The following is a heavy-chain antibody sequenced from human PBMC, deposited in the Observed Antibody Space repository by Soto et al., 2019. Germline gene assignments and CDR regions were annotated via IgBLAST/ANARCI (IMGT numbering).Heavy chain of an antibody. CDR1: GGSISTGGYY. Sequence: QVQLQESGPGLVNPSQTLSLTCTVSGGSISTGGYYWTWIRQHPGKGLEWIGYIYYSGSTYYNPSLKSRVTISVDTSKKQFSMKLSSVTAAGTAVYYCARGLSGTLFANWGQGTLVTVSS. J-gene: IGHJ4*02. V-gene: IGHV4-31*03. D-gene: IGHD3-10*01. CDR3: ARGLSGTLFAN. CDR2: IYYSGST.